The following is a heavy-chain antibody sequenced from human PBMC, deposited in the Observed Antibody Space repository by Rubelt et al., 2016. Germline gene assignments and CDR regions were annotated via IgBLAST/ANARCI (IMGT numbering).Heavy chain of an antibody. CDR3: AGRGRGYRYPWYFDH. CDR1: GDSISSSGYY. D-gene: IGHD5-12*01. CDR2: IYYSGSM. V-gene: IGHV4-39*01. Sequence: HLQVQESGPGLVKPSETLSLTCTISGDSISSSGYYWGWIRQPPGKGLEWIGSIYYSGSMYYNPSLKSRVTISVDTSKNQFPLRVNAVTAADTAGYYCAGRGRGYRYPWYFDHWGQGTLVTVS. J-gene: IGHJ4*02.